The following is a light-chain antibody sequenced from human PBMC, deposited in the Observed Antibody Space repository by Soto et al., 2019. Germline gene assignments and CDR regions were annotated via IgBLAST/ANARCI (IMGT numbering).Light chain of an antibody. CDR3: QQRSSWWT. J-gene: IGKJ1*01. V-gene: IGKV3-11*01. CDR1: QSITTY. CDR2: DAS. Sequence: ETVLTQSPATLSLSPGDRATLSCRASQSITTYLAWYQQKTGQAPKLLFYDASNSATGIPARFSASGSGTYFTLTISSLEPEDSAVYYCQQRSSWWTFGQGTKVEIK.